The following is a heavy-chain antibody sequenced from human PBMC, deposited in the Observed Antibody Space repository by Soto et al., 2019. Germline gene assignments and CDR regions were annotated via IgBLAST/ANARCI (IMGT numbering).Heavy chain of an antibody. V-gene: IGHV4-30-4*01. Sequence: SETLCLTCTVSDGSISNGYYCWSWIRQSPDKGLEWIGHIYDGVSTYSNPSLRSRVTISIDTSNNQFSLQLNSVTAADTAVYYCTRGPSGDKVDYWGLGTLVTAPQ. D-gene: IGHD7-27*01. J-gene: IGHJ4*02. CDR3: TRGPSGDKVDY. CDR1: DGSISNGYYC. CDR2: IYDGVST.